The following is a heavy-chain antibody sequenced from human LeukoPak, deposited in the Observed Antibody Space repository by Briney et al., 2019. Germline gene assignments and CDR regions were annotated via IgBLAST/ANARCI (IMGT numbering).Heavy chain of an antibody. Sequence: PGGCLRLSCAASGFTFSSYAMRWVRQAPGKGLEWVSAISDSGGTTYYADSVKGRFTISRDNSRNTLYLQMNSLRAEDTAVYYWAKDPGDILGVVSGMFDYWGQGTLVTVSS. J-gene: IGHJ4*02. CDR1: GFTFSSYA. CDR2: ISDSGGTT. V-gene: IGHV3-23*01. CDR3: AKDPGDILGVVSGMFDY. D-gene: IGHD2-15*01.